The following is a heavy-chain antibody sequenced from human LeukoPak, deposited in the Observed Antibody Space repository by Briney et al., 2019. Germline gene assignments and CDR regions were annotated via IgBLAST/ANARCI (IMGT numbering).Heavy chain of an antibody. CDR3: ARGPGDTVTNVRFDY. J-gene: IGHJ4*02. CDR2: INHSGST. D-gene: IGHD4-17*01. V-gene: IGHV4-34*01. CDR1: GGSFSGYY. Sequence: SETLSLTCAVYGGSFSGYYWSWIRQPPGKGLEWIGEINHSGSTNYNPSLKSRVTISVDTSKNQFSLKLSSVTAADTAVYYCARGPGDTVTNVRFDYWGQGTLVTVSS.